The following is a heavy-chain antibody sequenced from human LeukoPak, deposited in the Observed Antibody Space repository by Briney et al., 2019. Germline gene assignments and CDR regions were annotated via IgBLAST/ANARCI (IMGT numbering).Heavy chain of an antibody. Sequence: GGSLRPSCAASGFTFSSYSMNWVRQAPGKGLEWVSSISSSSSYIYYADSVKGRFTISRDNAKNSLYLQMNSLRAEDTAVYYCARELRVTIFGVVTTPNWFDPWGQGTLVTVSS. CDR3: ARELRVTIFGVVTTPNWFDP. CDR2: ISSSSSYI. CDR1: GFTFSSYS. J-gene: IGHJ5*02. V-gene: IGHV3-21*01. D-gene: IGHD3-3*01.